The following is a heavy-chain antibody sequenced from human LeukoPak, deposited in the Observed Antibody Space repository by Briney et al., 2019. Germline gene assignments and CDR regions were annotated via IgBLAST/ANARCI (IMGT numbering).Heavy chain of an antibody. CDR2: IYYSGST. CDR1: GGSISSYY. CDR3: ARSSSSPPDY. Sequence: SETLSLTCTVSGGSISSYYWSWIRQPPGKGLEWIGYIYYSGSTNYNPSLKSRVTISVDTSKNQFSLKLSSVTAADTAVYYCARSSSSPPDYWGQGTLVTVSS. D-gene: IGHD6-13*01. V-gene: IGHV4-59*08. J-gene: IGHJ4*02.